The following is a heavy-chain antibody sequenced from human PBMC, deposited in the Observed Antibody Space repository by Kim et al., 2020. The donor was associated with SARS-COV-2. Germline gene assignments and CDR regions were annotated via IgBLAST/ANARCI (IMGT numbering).Heavy chain of an antibody. CDR3: AKDRGGDPPGGMDV. D-gene: IGHD2-21*02. Sequence: GGSLRLSCAASGFTFSSYGMHWVRQAPGKGLEWVSVISYDGSNKYYADSVQGRFTISRDNSKNTLYLQMNSLRAEDTAVYYCAKDRGGDPPGGMDVWGQWTNDTV. CDR2: ISYDGSNK. J-gene: IGHJ6*02. V-gene: IGHV3-30*18. CDR1: GFTFSSYG.